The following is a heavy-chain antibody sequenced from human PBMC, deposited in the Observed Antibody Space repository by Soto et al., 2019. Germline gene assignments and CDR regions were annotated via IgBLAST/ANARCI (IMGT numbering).Heavy chain of an antibody. CDR1: GYTFTSYG. CDR2: ISAYNGNT. CDR3: ARDLREWFVELPFDY. Sequence: QVQLVQSGAEVKKPGASVKVSCKASGYTFTSYGISWVRQAPGQGLEWMGWISAYNGNTNYAQKLQGRVTMTTDTATSTAYRELRSLRSDDTAVYCCARDLREWFVELPFDYWGQGTLVTVSS. V-gene: IGHV1-18*01. J-gene: IGHJ4*02. D-gene: IGHD3-10*01.